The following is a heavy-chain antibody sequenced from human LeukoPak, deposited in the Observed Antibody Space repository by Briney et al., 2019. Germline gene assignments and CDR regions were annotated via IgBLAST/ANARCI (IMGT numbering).Heavy chain of an antibody. CDR1: GFTFSHYG. CDR2: ISSSSSYT. V-gene: IGHV3-21*01. CDR3: ARDSMTTVTTYNY. J-gene: IGHJ4*02. Sequence: GGSLRLSCAASGFTFSHYGMTWVRQAPGKGLEWVSAISSSSSYTYYADSVKGRFTISRDNAKNSLYLQMNSLRAEDTAVYYCARDSMTTVTTYNYWGQGTLVTVSS. D-gene: IGHD4-17*01.